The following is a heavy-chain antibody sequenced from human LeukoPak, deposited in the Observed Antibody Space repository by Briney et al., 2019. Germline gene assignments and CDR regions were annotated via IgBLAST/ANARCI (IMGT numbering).Heavy chain of an antibody. V-gene: IGHV4-31*03. CDR2: IYNSGTT. CDR1: GGSISSGGYY. CDR3: ARDNHYFDY. J-gene: IGHJ4*02. D-gene: IGHD1-14*01. Sequence: PSQTLSLTCTVSGGSISSGGYYWNWIRQLPGKGLEWIGYIYNSGTTYYNPSLKSRVTISVDSSKNQFSLQLTSVTAADTAAYYCARDNHYFDYWGQGTLVTVSS.